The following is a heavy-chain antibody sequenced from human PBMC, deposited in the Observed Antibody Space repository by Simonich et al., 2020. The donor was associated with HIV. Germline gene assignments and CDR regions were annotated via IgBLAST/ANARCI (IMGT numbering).Heavy chain of an antibody. D-gene: IGHD3-10*01. Sequence: QVQLVQSGAEVKKPGASVKVSCKVSGYTLTELSMHWGRQAPGKGLEWMGGVDPEEGETTYAQKFQGRVTMTEDTSTDTAYMELSSLRSEDTAVYYCATDLTSRDYYGSGSYLDYWGQGTLVTVSS. CDR3: ATDLTSRDYYGSGSYLDY. V-gene: IGHV1-24*01. CDR2: VDPEEGET. J-gene: IGHJ4*02. CDR1: GYTLTELS.